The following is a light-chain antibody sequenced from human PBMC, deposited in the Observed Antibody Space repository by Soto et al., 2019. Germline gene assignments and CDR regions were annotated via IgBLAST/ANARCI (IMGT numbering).Light chain of an antibody. Sequence: DFVLTQSPLSLPVTLGQPASISCRSSQILVYSDGTTYLNWFQQRPGQSPQLLMYLGSNRASGVPDRFSGSGSGTDFTLKISRVEAEDVGVYYCIQALQTLPITFGQGTRLEI. CDR2: LGS. V-gene: IGKV2-28*01. J-gene: IGKJ5*01. CDR3: IQALQTLPIT. CDR1: QILVYSDGTTY.